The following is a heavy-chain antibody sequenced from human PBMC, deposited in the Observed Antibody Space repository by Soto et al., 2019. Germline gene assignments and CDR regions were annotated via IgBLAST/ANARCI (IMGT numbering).Heavy chain of an antibody. CDR3: ATQVSIAARPDDFDI. CDR2: IYYIGST. CDR1: GGSIRSGDYY. J-gene: IGHJ3*02. Sequence: NPSETLSLTGPVSGGSIRSGDYYWSFIRHPPGQGLEWIGYIYYIGSTYYNPSLKSRVTISVDTSKNQFSLKLSSVTAADTAVYYCATQVSIAARPDDFDIWGQGTMVPVSS. D-gene: IGHD6-6*01. V-gene: IGHV4-30-4*01.